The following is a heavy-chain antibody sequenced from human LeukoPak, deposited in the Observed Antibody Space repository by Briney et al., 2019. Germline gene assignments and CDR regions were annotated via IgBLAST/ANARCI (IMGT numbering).Heavy chain of an antibody. Sequence: SAKVSCKASGGTFSSYAISWVRQAPGQGLEWMGRIIPILGIANYAQKFQGRVTITADKSTSTAYMELSSLRSEDTAVYYCARGGQWLVSWYFDLWGRGTLVTVSS. CDR2: IIPILGIA. V-gene: IGHV1-69*04. J-gene: IGHJ2*01. D-gene: IGHD6-19*01. CDR3: ARGGQWLVSWYFDL. CDR1: GGTFSSYA.